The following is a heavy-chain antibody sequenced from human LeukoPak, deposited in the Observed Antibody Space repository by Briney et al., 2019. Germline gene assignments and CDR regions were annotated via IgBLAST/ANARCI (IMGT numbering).Heavy chain of an antibody. V-gene: IGHV3-30*18. D-gene: IGHD2-2*01. J-gene: IGHJ4*02. CDR1: GFSFCSYY. CDR3: AKEGSGPFCSSTSCYVDQ. Sequence: GGSLRLSCAASGFSFCSYYIYWVRQAPGNGMHWVAGISYDGSKKYYADSVKGRFTISRDNSKNTLYLQMNSLRAEDTAVYYCAKEGSGPFCSSTSCYVDQWGQGTLVTVSS. CDR2: ISYDGSKK.